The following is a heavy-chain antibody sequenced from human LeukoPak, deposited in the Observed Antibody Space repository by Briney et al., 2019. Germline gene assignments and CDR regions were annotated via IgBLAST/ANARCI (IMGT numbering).Heavy chain of an antibody. J-gene: IGHJ4*02. CDR3: ARAHYPGIAAPDY. CDR2: ILPSGGST. Sequence: APVKVSCKASGYAFTSYYMHWVRQAPGQALECMGIILPSGGSTSYAQKSQGRVTMTRDTSTSTVYMELSSLRSEDTAVYYCARAHYPGIAAPDYWGRGTLVTVSS. D-gene: IGHD6-13*01. CDR1: GYAFTSYY. V-gene: IGHV1-46*01.